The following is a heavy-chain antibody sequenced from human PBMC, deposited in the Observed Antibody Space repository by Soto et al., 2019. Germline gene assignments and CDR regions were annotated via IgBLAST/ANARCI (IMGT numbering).Heavy chain of an antibody. CDR3: ARHRDYGSMDV. Sequence: EVQLVESGRGLVQPGGSLRLSCAASGFTFSSYWMSWVRQAPGKGLEWVANIKQDGSDKYYVDSVKGRFTISRDNAKNSLYLQMNSLRAEDTAVYNCARHRDYGSMDVWGKGTTVTVSS. V-gene: IGHV3-7*01. D-gene: IGHD4-17*01. J-gene: IGHJ6*03. CDR2: IKQDGSDK. CDR1: GFTFSSYW.